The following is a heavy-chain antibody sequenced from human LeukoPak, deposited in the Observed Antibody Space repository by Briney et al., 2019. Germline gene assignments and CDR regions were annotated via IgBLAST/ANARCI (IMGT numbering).Heavy chain of an antibody. J-gene: IGHJ6*03. CDR1: GFTFSNYA. CDR2: INWNGGST. D-gene: IGHD1/OR15-1a*01. V-gene: IGHV3-20*04. Sequence: GGSLRLSCAASGFTFSNYAMSWVRQAPGKGLEWVSGINWNGGSTGYADSVKGRFTISRDNAKNSLYLQMNSLRAEDTALYYCARGKYPNNDCYMDVWGKGTTVIVSS. CDR3: ARGKYPNNDCYMDV.